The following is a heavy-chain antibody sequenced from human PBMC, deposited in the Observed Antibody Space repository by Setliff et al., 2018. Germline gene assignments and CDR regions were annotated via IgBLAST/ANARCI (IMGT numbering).Heavy chain of an antibody. CDR1: GGSFSGYY. CDR2: INHSGNT. J-gene: IGHJ4*02. Sequence: SETLSLTCAVYGGSFSGYYWSWIRQPPGKGLEWIGVINHSGNTNYNPSLKSRVTISVDTSKNQFALKLSSVTAADTAVYYCAANPGIAAGGDFDYWGQGILVTVSS. V-gene: IGHV4-34*01. D-gene: IGHD6-13*01. CDR3: AANPGIAAGGDFDY.